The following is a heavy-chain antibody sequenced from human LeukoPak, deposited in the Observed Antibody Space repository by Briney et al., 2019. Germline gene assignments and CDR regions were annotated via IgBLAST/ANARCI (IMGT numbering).Heavy chain of an antibody. CDR2: INPNSGGT. J-gene: IGHJ4*02. Sequence: ASVKVSCKASGYTFTAYYMHWVRQAPGQGLEWMGWINPNSGGTNYAQKFQGRVSMTRDTSISTAYMELSRLRSDDTAVYYCARVVVEAYYYDSSGPGPFDYWGQGTLVTVSS. V-gene: IGHV1-2*02. D-gene: IGHD3-22*01. CDR1: GYTFTAYY. CDR3: ARVVVEAYYYDSSGPGPFDY.